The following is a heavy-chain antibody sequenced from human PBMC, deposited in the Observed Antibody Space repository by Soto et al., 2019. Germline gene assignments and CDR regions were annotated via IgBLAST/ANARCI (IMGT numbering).Heavy chain of an antibody. Sequence: GGSLRLSCAASGFTFSSYWMSWVRQAPGKELEWVANIKQDGSEKYYVDSVKGRFTISRDNAKNSLYLQMNSLRAEDTAVYYCAIPGGDYDFWSGYSLGWFDPWGQGTLVTVSS. CDR3: AIPGGDYDFWSGYSLGWFDP. J-gene: IGHJ5*02. D-gene: IGHD3-3*01. CDR2: IKQDGSEK. V-gene: IGHV3-7*01. CDR1: GFTFSSYW.